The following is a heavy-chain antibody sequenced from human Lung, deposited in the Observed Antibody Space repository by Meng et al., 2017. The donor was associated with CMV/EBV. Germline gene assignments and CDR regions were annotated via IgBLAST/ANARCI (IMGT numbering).Heavy chain of an antibody. V-gene: IGHV1-69*10. CDR3: ATSTGFYDNSDSDLGAFAI. CDR1: GGTFSRHA. D-gene: IGHD2/OR15-2a*01. Sequence: SXXVSXKGSGGTFSRHAISWVRQAPGQGLEWLGGIIPIISLPNYAQKFQGRVTFTADKSTITAYMELSSLRSEDTAMYFCATSTGFYDNSDSDLGAFAIXGQGXMVTVSS. CDR2: IIPIISLP. J-gene: IGHJ3*02.